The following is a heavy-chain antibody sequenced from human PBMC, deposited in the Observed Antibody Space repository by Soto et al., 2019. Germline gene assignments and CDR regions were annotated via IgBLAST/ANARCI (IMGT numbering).Heavy chain of an antibody. CDR1: GFTFSSYA. J-gene: IGHJ5*02. V-gene: IGHV3-23*01. CDR2: ISGSGGST. Sequence: GGSLRLSCAASGFTFSSYAMSWVRQAPGKGLEWVSAISGSGGSTYYADSVKGRFTISRDNSKNTLYLQMNSLRAEDTAVYYCAKDSTRGVAATPLVDWFDPWGQGTLVTVSS. CDR3: AKDSTRGVAATPLVDWFDP. D-gene: IGHD2-15*01.